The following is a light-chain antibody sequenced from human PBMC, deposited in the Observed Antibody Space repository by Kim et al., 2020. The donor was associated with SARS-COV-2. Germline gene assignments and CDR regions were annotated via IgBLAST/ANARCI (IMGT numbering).Light chain of an antibody. CDR1: KLGDKY. CDR2: QDS. J-gene: IGLJ2*01. CDR3: QAWDSSKGV. V-gene: IGLV3-1*01. Sequence: SYELTQSPSVSVSPGQTASITCSGDKLGDKYACWYQQKPGQSPVLVIYQDSKRPSGIPERFSGSNSGNTATLTISGTQAMDEADYYCQAWDSSKGVFGGG.